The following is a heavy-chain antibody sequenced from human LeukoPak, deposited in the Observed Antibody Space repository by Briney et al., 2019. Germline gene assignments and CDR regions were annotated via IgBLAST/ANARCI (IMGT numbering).Heavy chain of an antibody. CDR1: GFTFSGYW. CDR3: ARDVVAKDAFDI. J-gene: IGHJ3*02. V-gene: IGHV3-74*01. D-gene: IGHD5-12*01. CDR2: INSDGTNT. Sequence: GGSLRLSCAASGFTFSGYWIHWVRQAPGKGLVWVSRINSDGTNTRYADSVKGRFTISRDNVKNTVYLQMNSLRAEDAAVYYCARDVVAKDAFDIWGQGTMVTVSS.